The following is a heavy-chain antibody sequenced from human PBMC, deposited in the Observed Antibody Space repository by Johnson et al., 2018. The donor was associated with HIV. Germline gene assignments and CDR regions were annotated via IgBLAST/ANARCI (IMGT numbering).Heavy chain of an antibody. CDR1: GFTFSSYG. J-gene: IGHJ3*02. V-gene: IGHV3-30*02. CDR3: AKDRRGSCSSISCYHDGFDI. D-gene: IGHD2-2*01. Sequence: VQLVESGGGVVQPGGSLRLSCAASGFTFSSYGMHWVRQAPGKGLEWVAFIRYDGSNKYYADSVKGRFTISRENSKNTLYLQMNSLRAEDTAVYYCAKDRRGSCSSISCYHDGFDIWGQWTMVTVSS. CDR2: IRYDGSNK.